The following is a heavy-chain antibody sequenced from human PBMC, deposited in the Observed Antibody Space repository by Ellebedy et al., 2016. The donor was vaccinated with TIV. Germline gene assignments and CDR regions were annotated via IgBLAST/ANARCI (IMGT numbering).Heavy chain of an antibody. J-gene: IGHJ6*02. Sequence: SVKVSXXASGYTFTSYDINWVRQAPGQGLEWMGGIIPIFGTANYAQKFQGRVTITADESTSTAYMELSSLRSEDTAVYYCASIVRWSDYYYYGMDVWGQGTTVTVSS. V-gene: IGHV1-69*13. CDR3: ASIVRWSDYYYYGMDV. CDR1: GYTFTSYD. D-gene: IGHD4-23*01. CDR2: IIPIFGTA.